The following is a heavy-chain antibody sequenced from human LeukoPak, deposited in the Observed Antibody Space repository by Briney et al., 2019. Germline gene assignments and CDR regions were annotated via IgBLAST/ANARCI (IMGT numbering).Heavy chain of an antibody. Sequence: SETLSLTCTVSGGSISSYYWSWIQQPAGKGLEWIGRIYTSGSTNYNPSLKSRVTISVDTSKNQFSLKLRSVTAADTAVYYCARVTSRLGWFDPWGQGTLVTVSS. CDR3: ARVTSRLGWFDP. V-gene: IGHV4-4*07. J-gene: IGHJ5*02. D-gene: IGHD1-14*01. CDR1: GGSISSYY. CDR2: IYTSGST.